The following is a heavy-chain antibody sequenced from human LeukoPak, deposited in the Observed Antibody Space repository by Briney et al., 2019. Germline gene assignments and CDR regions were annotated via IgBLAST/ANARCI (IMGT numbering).Heavy chain of an antibody. CDR3: AKDHQGVYVSGSDY. J-gene: IGHJ4*02. D-gene: IGHD3-10*01. Sequence: GGSLRLSCAASGFSFSSYAMTWVRQAPGKGLDWVSTITSGGGSTYYADSVKGRFTVSRDNSKNTLFLQMNSLRAEDTAIYYCAKDHQGVYVSGSDYWGQGTLVTVSS. V-gene: IGHV3-23*01. CDR2: ITSGGGST. CDR1: GFSFSSYA.